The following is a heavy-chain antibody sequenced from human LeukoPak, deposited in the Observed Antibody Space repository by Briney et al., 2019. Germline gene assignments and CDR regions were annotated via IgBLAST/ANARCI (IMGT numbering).Heavy chain of an antibody. CDR1: GFTFSSYS. CDR2: ISSSSSYI. D-gene: IGHD6-13*01. J-gene: IGHJ3*02. CDR3: ARDAEQQLVEGAFDI. Sequence: PGGSLRLSCAASGFTFSSYSMNWVRQAPGKGLEWVSSISSSSSYIYYADSVKGRFTISRDNAKNSLYLQMNSLRAEDTAVYYCARDAEQQLVEGAFDIWGQGTMVTVSS. V-gene: IGHV3-21*01.